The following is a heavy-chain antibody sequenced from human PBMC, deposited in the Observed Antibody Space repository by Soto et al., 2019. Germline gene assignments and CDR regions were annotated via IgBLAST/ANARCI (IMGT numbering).Heavy chain of an antibody. V-gene: IGHV4-59*08. J-gene: IGHJ6*03. CDR1: GGSISSYY. CDR2: IYYSGST. D-gene: IGHD2-2*01. Sequence: SETLSLTCTVSGGSISSYYWSWIRQPPGKGLEWIGYIYYSGSTNYNPSLKSRVTISVDTSKNQFSMKLSSVTAADTAVYYCARAVYCSSTSCRASYYYYYYMDVWGKGTTVTVSS. CDR3: ARAVYCSSTSCRASYYYYYYMDV.